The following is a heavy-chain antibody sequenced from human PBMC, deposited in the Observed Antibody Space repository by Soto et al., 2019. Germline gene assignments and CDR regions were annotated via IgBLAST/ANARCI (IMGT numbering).Heavy chain of an antibody. D-gene: IGHD3-3*01. V-gene: IGHV4-4*02. J-gene: IGHJ5*02. CDR1: YGSISSNDW. Sequence: QVQLEESGPGLVKPSETLSLTCAVSYGSISSNDWWSWVRQPPGKGLEWIGEIYQSGSTNYNPSLESRVTISLGRSKNQFSVKLTSVPAADTAVYYFARETGWSVDPSGQGTLVTVSS. CDR3: ARETGWSVDP. CDR2: IYQSGST.